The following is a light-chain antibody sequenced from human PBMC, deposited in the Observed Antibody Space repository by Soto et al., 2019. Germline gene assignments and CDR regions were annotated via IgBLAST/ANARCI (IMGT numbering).Light chain of an antibody. J-gene: IGKJ1*01. CDR3: QQYGNSPWT. CDR2: GAS. V-gene: IGKV3-20*01. Sequence: VLTQSPGTLALSRGERATLSCRASQSVRSSYLAWYQHRPGQAPRLLILGASSRATGIPDRFSGTGSGTDFTLTISRLEPEDGAVYYCQQYGNSPWTFGQGTQVDIK. CDR1: QSVRSSY.